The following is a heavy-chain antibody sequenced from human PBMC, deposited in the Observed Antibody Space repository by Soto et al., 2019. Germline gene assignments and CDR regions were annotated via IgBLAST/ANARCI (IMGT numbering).Heavy chain of an antibody. V-gene: IGHV1-3*01. CDR1: GYTFTSYA. CDR3: AIAFRNNYYYGMDV. J-gene: IGHJ6*02. Sequence: QVQLVQSGAEVKKPGASVKVTCKASGYTFTSYAMHWVRQAPGQTLEWMGWINAGNGNTKYSQKFQGRVTITRDTSASTAYMELSSLRSEDTAVYYCAIAFRNNYYYGMDVWGQGTTVTVSS. CDR2: INAGNGNT.